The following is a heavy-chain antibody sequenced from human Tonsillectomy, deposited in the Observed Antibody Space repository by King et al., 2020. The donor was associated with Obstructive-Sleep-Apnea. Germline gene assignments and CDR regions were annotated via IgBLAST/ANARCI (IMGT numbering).Heavy chain of an antibody. D-gene: IGHD3-9*01. V-gene: IGHV3-66*01. Sequence: VQLVESGGGLVQPGGSLRLSCAASGFTVSSNYMSWVRQAPGKGLEWVSVIYSGGTTYYADSVKGRFTISRDNSKNMLYLQMNSRRAEDTAVYYCARAPFILPDYDQSWSFDLWGRGALVTVSS. CDR1: GFTVSSNY. CDR2: IYSGGTT. CDR3: ARAPFILPDYDQSWSFDL. J-gene: IGHJ2*01.